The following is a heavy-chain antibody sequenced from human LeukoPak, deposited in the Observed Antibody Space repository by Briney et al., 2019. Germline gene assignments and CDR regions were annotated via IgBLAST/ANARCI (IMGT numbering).Heavy chain of an antibody. CDR3: ARRRGFTYYYDSSGYYPFDY. CDR2: INHSGST. J-gene: IGHJ4*02. Sequence: PGGSLRLPCAASGFTFSNAWMSWIRQPPGKGLEWIGEINHSGSTNYNPSLKCRVTISVDTSKNQFSLKLSSVTAADTAVYYCARRRGFTYYYDSSGYYPFDYWGQGTLVTVSS. D-gene: IGHD3-22*01. CDR1: GFTFSNAW. V-gene: IGHV4-34*01.